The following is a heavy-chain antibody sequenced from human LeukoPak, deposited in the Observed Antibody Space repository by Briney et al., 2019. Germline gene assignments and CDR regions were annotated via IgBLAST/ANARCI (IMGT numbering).Heavy chain of an antibody. D-gene: IGHD3-10*01. CDR3: ARDTHYYGSGSPAFDI. J-gene: IGHJ3*02. V-gene: IGHV3-11*04. CDR1: GFTFSDSY. Sequence: GGSLRLSCAASGFTFSDSYMTWIRQAPGKGLEWVSYISSSSRTIHYADSVKGRFTISRDNAKNSLYLQMNSLRAEDTAVYYCARDTHYYGSGSPAFDIWGQGTMVTVSS. CDR2: ISSSSRTI.